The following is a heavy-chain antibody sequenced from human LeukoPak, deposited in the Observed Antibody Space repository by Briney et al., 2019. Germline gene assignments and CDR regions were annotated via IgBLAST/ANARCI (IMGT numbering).Heavy chain of an antibody. D-gene: IGHD2-2*01. CDR1: GFTFSSYA. J-gene: IGHJ5*02. CDR3: AKAWGDIVLVPAENWFDP. Sequence: GRSLKLSCAASGFTFSSYAMHWVRQAPGKGLEWVAVISYDGSNKYYADSVKGRFTISRDNSKNTLYLQMNSLRAEDTAVYYCAKAWGDIVLVPAENWFDPWGQGTLVTVSS. V-gene: IGHV3-30*04. CDR2: ISYDGSNK.